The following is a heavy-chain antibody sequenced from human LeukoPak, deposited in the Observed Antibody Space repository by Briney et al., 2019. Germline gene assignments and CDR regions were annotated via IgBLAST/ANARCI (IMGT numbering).Heavy chain of an antibody. D-gene: IGHD4-17*01. CDR3: AKEYTVTNPLNYYYGMDV. V-gene: IGHV3-23*01. J-gene: IGHJ6*02. CDR1: GFTFSSYA. CDR2: ISGSGGST. Sequence: GGSLRLSCAASGFTFSSYAMSWVRQAPGKGLEWVSAISGSGGSTYYADSVKGRFTISRDNSKNTLYLQMNSLRAEDTAVYYCAKEYTVTNPLNYYYGMDVWGQGTTVTVSS.